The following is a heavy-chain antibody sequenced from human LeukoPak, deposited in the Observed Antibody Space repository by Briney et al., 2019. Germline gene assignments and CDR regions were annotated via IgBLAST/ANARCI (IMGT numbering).Heavy chain of an antibody. CDR3: AKDPDSGYLDY. D-gene: IGHD3-22*01. V-gene: IGHV3-30*02. Sequence: PGGSLRLSCAASGFTFSSYGMHWVRQAPGKGLEWVAVIWYDGSNKYYADSVKGRFTISRDNSKNTLYLQMNSLRAEDTAVYYCAKDPDSGYLDYWGQGTLVTVSS. CDR2: IWYDGSNK. J-gene: IGHJ4*02. CDR1: GFTFSSYG.